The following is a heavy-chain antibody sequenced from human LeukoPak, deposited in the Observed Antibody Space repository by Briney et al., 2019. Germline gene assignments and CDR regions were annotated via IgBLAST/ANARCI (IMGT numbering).Heavy chain of an antibody. D-gene: IGHD3-10*01. Sequence: ASVKVSCKASGYTFTGYYMHWVRQAPGQGLEWMGWINPNSGGTNYAQKFQGWVTMTRDTSISTAYMELSGLRSDDTAVYYCARGRRTPLLWFGDGEFDYWGQGTLVTVSS. J-gene: IGHJ4*02. CDR1: GYTFTGYY. CDR3: ARGRRTPLLWFGDGEFDY. V-gene: IGHV1-2*04. CDR2: INPNSGGT.